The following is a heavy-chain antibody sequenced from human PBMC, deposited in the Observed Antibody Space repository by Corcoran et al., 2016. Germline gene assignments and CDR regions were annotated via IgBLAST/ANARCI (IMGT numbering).Heavy chain of an antibody. CDR2: INHSGST. Sequence: QVQLQQWGAGLLKPSETLSLTCAVYGGSFSGYYWSWIRQPPGKGLEWIGEINHSGSTNYNPSLKSRVTISVDTSKNQFSLKLSSVTAADTAVYYCARVELRFLEWLSPEYYYGMDVWGQGTTVTVSS. CDR1: GGSFSGYY. V-gene: IGHV4-34*01. CDR3: ARVELRFLEWLSPEYYYGMDV. D-gene: IGHD3-3*01. J-gene: IGHJ6*02.